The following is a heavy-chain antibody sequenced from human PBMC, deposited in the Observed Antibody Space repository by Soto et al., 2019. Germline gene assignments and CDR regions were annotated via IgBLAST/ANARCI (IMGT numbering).Heavy chain of an antibody. J-gene: IGHJ4*02. CDR2: ISSSSSYI. V-gene: IGHV3-21*01. CDR3: ARDPVVYATPPSFDY. CDR1: GFTFSSYS. D-gene: IGHD2-8*02. Sequence: GGSLRLSCAASGFTFSSYSMNWVRQAPGKGLEWVSSISSSSSYIYYADSVKGRFTISRDNAKNSLYLQMNSLRAEDTAVYYCARDPVVYATPPSFDYWGQGTLVTVSS.